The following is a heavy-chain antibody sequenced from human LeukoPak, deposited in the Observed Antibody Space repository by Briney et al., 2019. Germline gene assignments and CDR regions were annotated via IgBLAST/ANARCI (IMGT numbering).Heavy chain of an antibody. Sequence: SETLSLTCAVYGGSFSGYYWSWIRQPPGKGLEWIGEINHSGSTNYNPSLKSRVTISVDTSKNQFSLKLSSVTAADTAVYYCATIKRGQIFGYFDFWGQGARVTVSS. CDR3: ATIKRGQIFGYFDF. CDR1: GGSFSGYY. CDR2: INHSGST. D-gene: IGHD3-3*01. J-gene: IGHJ4*02. V-gene: IGHV4-34*01.